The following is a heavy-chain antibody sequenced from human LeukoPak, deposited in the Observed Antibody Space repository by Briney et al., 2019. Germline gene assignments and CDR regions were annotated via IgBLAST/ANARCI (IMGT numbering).Heavy chain of an antibody. Sequence: GGSLRLSCAAPGFTFSSYWMSWVRQAPGKGLEWVANIKQDGSEKYYVDSVKGRFTISRDNAKNSLYLQMNSLRAEDTAVYYCARERLTAGNAFDIWGQGTMVTVSS. D-gene: IGHD6-19*01. CDR3: ARERLTAGNAFDI. V-gene: IGHV3-7*01. CDR2: IKQDGSEK. J-gene: IGHJ3*02. CDR1: GFTFSSYW.